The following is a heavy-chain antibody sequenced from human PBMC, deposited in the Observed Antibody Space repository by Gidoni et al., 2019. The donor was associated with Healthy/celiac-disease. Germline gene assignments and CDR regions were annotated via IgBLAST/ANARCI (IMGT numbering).Heavy chain of an antibody. J-gene: IGHJ4*02. V-gene: IGHV1-69*01. Sequence: QVQLVQSGAEVKKPGSSVKVSCKASGGTFSSYAISWVRQAPGQGLEWMGGIIPIFGTANYAQEFQGRVTITADESTSTAYMELSSLRSEDTAVYYCARGVYYDFWSGYYGQFDYWGQGTLVTVSS. D-gene: IGHD3-3*01. CDR3: ARGVYYDFWSGYYGQFDY. CDR1: GGTFSSYA. CDR2: IIPIFGTA.